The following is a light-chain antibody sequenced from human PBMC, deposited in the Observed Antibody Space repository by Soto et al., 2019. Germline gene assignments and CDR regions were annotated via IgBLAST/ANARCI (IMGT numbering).Light chain of an antibody. J-gene: IGKJ4*01. CDR1: QDIGTW. CDR2: AAS. CDR3: QQASSLPVT. V-gene: IGKV1D-12*01. Sequence: DIQMTQSPSSVSASVGDRVTISCRASQDIGTWLVWYQQKPGKAPKLLIYAASRLQSGVPSSFSGSGSGTDFTLSISSLQAEDVATYYCQQASSLPVTFGGGTKVEIK.